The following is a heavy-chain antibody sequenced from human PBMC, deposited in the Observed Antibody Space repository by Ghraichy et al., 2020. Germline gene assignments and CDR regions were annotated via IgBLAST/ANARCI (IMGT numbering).Heavy chain of an antibody. CDR2: FDPEDGET. V-gene: IGHV1-24*01. CDR1: GYTLTELS. D-gene: IGHD6-19*01. J-gene: IGHJ2*01. Sequence: ASVKVSCKVSGYTLTELSMHWVRQAPGKGLEWMGCFDPEDGETIYAQKFQGRVTMTEDTSTDTAYMELSSLRSEDTAVYYCALAVPGMRDWYFDLWVRGTRVNVFS. CDR3: ALAVPGMRDWYFDL.